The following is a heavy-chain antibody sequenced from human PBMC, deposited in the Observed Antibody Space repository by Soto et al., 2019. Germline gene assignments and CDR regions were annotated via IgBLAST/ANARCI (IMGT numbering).Heavy chain of an antibody. J-gene: IGHJ5*02. CDR3: AREGPATIAADLSWFDP. CDR2: IYHSGNT. D-gene: IGHD6-13*01. CDR1: GGSINSSNW. Sequence: QVQLQESGPGLVKPSGTLSLTCAVSGGSINSSNWWTWGRQPPGKGLEWIGNIYHSGNTNYNPSLKSRLSMSVDKSKNQFSLRLSSVTAADTAIYYCAREGPATIAADLSWFDPWGQGTLVTVSS. V-gene: IGHV4-4*02.